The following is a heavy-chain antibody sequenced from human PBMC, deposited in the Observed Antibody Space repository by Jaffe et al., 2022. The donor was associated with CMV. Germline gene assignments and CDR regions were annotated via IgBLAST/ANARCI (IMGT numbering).Heavy chain of an antibody. CDR2: IYYSGST. V-gene: IGHV4-59*01. CDR1: GGSISSYY. D-gene: IGHD2-2*01. CDR3: ARVSGREWVVVPAKPIYNFDY. Sequence: QVQLQESGPGLVKPSETLSLTCTVSGGSISSYYWSWIRQPPGKGLEWIGYIYYSGSTNYNPSLKSRVTISVDTSKNQFSLKLSSVTAADTAVYYCARVSGREWVVVPAKPIYNFDYWGQGTLVTVSS. J-gene: IGHJ4*02.